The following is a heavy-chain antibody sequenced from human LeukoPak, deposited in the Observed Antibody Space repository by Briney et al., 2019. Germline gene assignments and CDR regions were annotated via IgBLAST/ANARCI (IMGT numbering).Heavy chain of an antibody. CDR3: ARIYPGCSYGYDRPWFDP. CDR1: GYSISSGYY. J-gene: IGHJ5*02. D-gene: IGHD5-18*01. CDR2: IYHSGST. Sequence: SETLSLTCTVSGYSISSGYYWGWIRQPPGKGLEWIGSIYHSGSTYYNPSLKSRVTISVDTSKNQFSLKLSSVTAADTAVYYCARIYPGCSYGYDRPWFDPWGQGTLVTVSS. V-gene: IGHV4-38-2*02.